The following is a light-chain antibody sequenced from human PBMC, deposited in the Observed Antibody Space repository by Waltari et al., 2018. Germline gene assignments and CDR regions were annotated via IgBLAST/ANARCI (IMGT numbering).Light chain of an antibody. CDR2: EVS. V-gene: IGLV2-8*01. Sequence: QSALTQPPSASGSPGQSVTISCTGTSSDVGGYNYVSWYQQHPGKAPKLMIYEVSKRPPGVPDRFPGAKAGNTASLTVSGLQAEDEADYYCSSYAGSNIVVFGGGTKLTVL. J-gene: IGLJ2*01. CDR3: SSYAGSNIVV. CDR1: SSDVGGYNY.